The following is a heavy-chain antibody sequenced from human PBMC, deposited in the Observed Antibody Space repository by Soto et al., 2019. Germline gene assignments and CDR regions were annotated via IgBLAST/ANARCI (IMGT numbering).Heavy chain of an antibody. CDR3: ARGPYYYDSSGYGDLDY. CDR2: ISAYNGNT. D-gene: IGHD3-22*01. J-gene: IGHJ4*02. CDR1: GYTFTSYG. V-gene: IGHV1-18*04. Sequence: ASVNVSCQASGYTFTSYGISWVLQAPGQALEWMGWISAYNGNTNYAQKLQGRVTMTTDTSTSTAYMELRSLRSDDTAVYYCARGPYYYDSSGYGDLDYWGQGTLLTTSS.